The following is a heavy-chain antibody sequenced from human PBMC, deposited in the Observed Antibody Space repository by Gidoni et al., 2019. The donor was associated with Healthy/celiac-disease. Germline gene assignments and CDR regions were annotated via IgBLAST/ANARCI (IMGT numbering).Heavy chain of an antibody. J-gene: IGHJ4*02. V-gene: IGHV3-23*01. CDR2: ISGSGGST. D-gene: IGHD6-19*01. CDR1: GFTFSSYA. Sequence: EVQMLESGGGLVQPGGSLRLSWAAAGFTFSSYAMSWVRQAPGKGLEWVSAISGSGGSTYYADSVKGRFTISRDNSKNTLYLQMNSLRAEDTAVYYCAKVEGQWDFDYWGQGTLVTVSS. CDR3: AKVEGQWDFDY.